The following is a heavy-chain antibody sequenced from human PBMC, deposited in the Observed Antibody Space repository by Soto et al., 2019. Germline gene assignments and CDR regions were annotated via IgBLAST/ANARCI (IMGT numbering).Heavy chain of an antibody. CDR1: GVTFSTSA. V-gene: IGHV3-23*01. CDR2: VSSGGGT. D-gene: IGHD2-15*01. CDR3: AKRRGAGGHFDY. J-gene: IGHJ4*02. Sequence: EVVLLESGGGLVQPEGSLRLSCAASGVTFSTSAMGWVRQAPGKGLEWVSVVSSGGGTHYADSVKVRFTVSRDNSKNTLSLQMNSLRADDTDVYYCAKRRGAGGHFDYWCQGARVTVSS.